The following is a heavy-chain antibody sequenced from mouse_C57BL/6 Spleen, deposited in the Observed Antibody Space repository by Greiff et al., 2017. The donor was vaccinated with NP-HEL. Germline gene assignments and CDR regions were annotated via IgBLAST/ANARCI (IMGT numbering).Heavy chain of an antibody. D-gene: IGHD4-1*01. Sequence: QVQLQQSGAELVRPGASVTLSCKASGYTFTDYEMHWVKQTPVHGLEWIGAIDPETGGTAYNQKFKGKAILTADKSSSTAYMELRSLTSEDSAVYYCTPNWYGYFDVWGTGTTVTVSS. CDR2: IDPETGGT. V-gene: IGHV1-15*01. CDR3: TPNWYGYFDV. J-gene: IGHJ1*03. CDR1: GYTFTDYE.